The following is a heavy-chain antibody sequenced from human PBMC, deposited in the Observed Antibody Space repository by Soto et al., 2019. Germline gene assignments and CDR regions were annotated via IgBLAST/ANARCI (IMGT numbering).Heavy chain of an antibody. V-gene: IGHV4-34*01. Sequence: SETLCLTCNVSAGTFNGYSWSWLRQTSGKGLERIGDISDRGSTSYSPSLKSRLMISLDTSNNQFSLKVASVTAEDTAVYYCARALLGFSYGYGGYLEPWGAGTLVTVCS. CDR2: ISDRGST. D-gene: IGHD3-16*01. CDR3: ARALLGFSYGYGGYLEP. CDR1: AGTFNGYS. J-gene: IGHJ4*02.